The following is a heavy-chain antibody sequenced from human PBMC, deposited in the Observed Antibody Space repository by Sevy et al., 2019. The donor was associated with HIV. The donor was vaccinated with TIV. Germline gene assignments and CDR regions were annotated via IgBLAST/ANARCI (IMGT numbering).Heavy chain of an antibody. CDR1: GFTFDDYT. J-gene: IGHJ4*02. V-gene: IGHV3-43*01. CDR3: AKEKGEGSGSYFDY. Sequence: GGFLRLSCAASGFTFDDYTMHWVRQAPGKGLEWVSLISWDGGSTYYADSVKGRFTISRDNSKNSLYLQMNSLRTEDTALYYCAKEKGEGSGSYFDYWGQGTLVTVSS. D-gene: IGHD1-26*01. CDR2: ISWDGGST.